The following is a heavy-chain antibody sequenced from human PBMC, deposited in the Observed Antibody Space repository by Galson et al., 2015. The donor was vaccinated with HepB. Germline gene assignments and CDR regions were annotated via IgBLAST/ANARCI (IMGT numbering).Heavy chain of an antibody. Sequence: SLRLSCAASGFTFTTYGLTWVRQAPGKGLEWVANINQGGSEKSYVDSVKGRFTISRDNAKNSLYLQMNSLRVEDTAVYYCARNPPRLFAIPDYWGQGTLVTVSS. D-gene: IGHD3-22*01. V-gene: IGHV3-7*03. CDR3: ARNPPRLFAIPDY. CDR1: GFTFTTYG. J-gene: IGHJ4*02. CDR2: INQGGSEK.